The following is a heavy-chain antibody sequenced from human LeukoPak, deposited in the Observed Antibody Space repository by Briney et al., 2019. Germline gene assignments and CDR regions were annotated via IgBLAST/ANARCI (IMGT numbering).Heavy chain of an antibody. V-gene: IGHV3-23*01. CDR3: ARRSGIAVAGAFDY. CDR2: ISGSGDST. D-gene: IGHD6-19*01. CDR1: GFTFSSYG. Sequence: PGGSLRLSCAASGFTFSSYGMSWVRQVPGKGLEWVSGISGSGDSTYYADSVKGRFTISRDNSKNTLYLQMNSLRAEDTAVYYCARRSGIAVAGAFDYRGQGTLVTVSS. J-gene: IGHJ4*02.